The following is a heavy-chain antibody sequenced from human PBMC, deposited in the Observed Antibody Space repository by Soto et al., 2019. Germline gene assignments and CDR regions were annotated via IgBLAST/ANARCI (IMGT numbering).Heavy chain of an antibody. CDR2: IYSGGST. Sequence: GGSLRLSCAASGFTVSSNYMSWVRQAPGKGLEWVSVIYSGGSTYYADSVKGRFTISRDNSKKTLYLQMNSLRAEDTAVYYCARDLTLLSGYCSGGSCYYDYFDYWGQGTLVTVSS. J-gene: IGHJ4*02. CDR3: ARDLTLLSGYCSGGSCYYDYFDY. D-gene: IGHD2-15*01. CDR1: GFTVSSNY. V-gene: IGHV3-66*01.